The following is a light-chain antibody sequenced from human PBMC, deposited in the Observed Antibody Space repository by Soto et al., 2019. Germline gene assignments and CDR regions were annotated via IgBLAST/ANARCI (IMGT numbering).Light chain of an antibody. J-gene: IGLJ1*01. CDR1: SSNIGSNT. CDR3: AAWDDSLNGYV. Sequence: QPVLSQPPSTSGTPGQRVTISCSGSSSNIGSNTVNWYQHLPGTAPKLLIYSNNQRPSGVADRFSGSKSATSASLAVSGLQSEDEADYYCAAWDDSLNGYVFGTGTKLTVL. V-gene: IGLV1-44*01. CDR2: SNN.